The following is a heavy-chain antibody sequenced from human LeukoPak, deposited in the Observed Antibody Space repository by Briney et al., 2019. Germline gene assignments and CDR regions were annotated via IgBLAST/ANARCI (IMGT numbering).Heavy chain of an antibody. CDR1: GGSISSSSYY. V-gene: IGHV4-39*01. CDR3: ARQRYSNSWYPDY. D-gene: IGHD6-13*01. J-gene: IGHJ4*02. Sequence: PSETLSLTCTVSGGSISSSSYYWGWIRQPPGKGLEWIGSIYYSGSTYYNPSLKSRVTISVDTSKNQFSLKLSSVTAADTAVYYCARQRYSNSWYPDYWGQGTLVTVSS. CDR2: IYYSGST.